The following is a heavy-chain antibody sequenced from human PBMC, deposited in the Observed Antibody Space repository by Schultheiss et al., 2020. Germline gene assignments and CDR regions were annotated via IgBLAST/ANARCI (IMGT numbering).Heavy chain of an antibody. V-gene: IGHV3-30*02. CDR2: IRYDGSNK. CDR3: AKNRLGDCSGGSCYRTGGYYYYMDV. CDR1: GFTFSSYG. Sequence: GGSLRLSCAASGFTFSSYGMHWVRQAPGKGLEWVAFIRYDGSNKYYADSVKGRFTISRDNSKNTLYLQMNSLRAEDTAVYYCAKNRLGDCSGGSCYRTGGYYYYMDVWGKGTTVTVSS. D-gene: IGHD2-15*01. J-gene: IGHJ6*03.